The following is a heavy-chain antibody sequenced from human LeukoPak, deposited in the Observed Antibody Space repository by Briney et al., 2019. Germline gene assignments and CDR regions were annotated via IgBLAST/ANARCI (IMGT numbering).Heavy chain of an antibody. J-gene: IGHJ4*02. D-gene: IGHD2-15*01. CDR1: GFTVSGYV. V-gene: IGHV3-21*01. CDR3: AGGPMAPAIDY. Sequence: GGSLRLSCAASGFTVSGYVMNWVRQAPGKGLQWVSSISSSGSYIYYADSVKGRFAISRDNAKNSLYVQMNSLRAEDTAVYYCAGGPMAPAIDYWGQGILVTVSS. CDR2: ISSSGSYI.